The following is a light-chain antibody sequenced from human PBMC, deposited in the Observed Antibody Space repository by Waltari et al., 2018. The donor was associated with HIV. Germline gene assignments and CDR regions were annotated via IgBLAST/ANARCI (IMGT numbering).Light chain of an antibody. CDR2: DAS. CDR3: QQYDNLPYT. V-gene: IGKV1-33*01. Sequence: IQMTQSPSSLSASVGDRVTITCQASQDIRNYLSCYQQKPGKAPKLLIYDASNVETGVPSRFSGGGSGTDFTFTISSLQPEDIATYYCQQYDNLPYTFGQGTKLEIK. CDR1: QDIRNY. J-gene: IGKJ2*01.